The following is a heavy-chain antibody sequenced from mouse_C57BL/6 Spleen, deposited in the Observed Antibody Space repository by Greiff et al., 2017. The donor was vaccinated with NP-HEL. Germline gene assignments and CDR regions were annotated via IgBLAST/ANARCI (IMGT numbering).Heavy chain of an antibody. CDR2: ISNGGGST. CDR3: ARQAPPYDYAMDY. J-gene: IGHJ4*01. D-gene: IGHD1-1*01. V-gene: IGHV5-12*01. Sequence: DVQLVESGGGLVQPGGSLKLSCAASGFTFSDYYMYWVRQTPEKRLEWVAYISNGGGSTYYPDTVKGRFTISRDNAKNTLYLQMSRLKSEDTAMYYCARQAPPYDYAMDYWGQGTSVTVSS. CDR1: GFTFSDYY.